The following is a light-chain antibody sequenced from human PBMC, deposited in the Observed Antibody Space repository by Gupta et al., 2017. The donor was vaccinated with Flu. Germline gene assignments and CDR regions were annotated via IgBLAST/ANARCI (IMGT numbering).Light chain of an antibody. CDR2: DAS. CDR1: QSIRSF. V-gene: IGKV3-11*01. Sequence: DIVLTQSPATLSLSQGERATLSCRASQSIRSFLAWYQHKPGQAPSLLIYDASNRATAIPARFSGSGSGTDFTLTISSLEPEDFAINFCQERSNWPSVTFGGGTKVEVK. CDR3: QERSNWPSVT. J-gene: IGKJ4*01.